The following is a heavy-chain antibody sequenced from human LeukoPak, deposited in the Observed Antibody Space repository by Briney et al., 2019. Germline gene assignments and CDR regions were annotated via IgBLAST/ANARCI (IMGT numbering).Heavy chain of an antibody. CDR3: ARSYYYDSSGYSDY. J-gene: IGHJ4*02. Sequence: ASVKVSCKASGYTFTSYGISWVRQAPGQGLEWMGWISAYNGNTNYAQKLQGSVTMTTDTSTGTAYMELRSLRSDDTAVYYCARSYYYDSSGYSDYWGQGTLVTVSS. V-gene: IGHV1-18*01. CDR1: GYTFTSYG. CDR2: ISAYNGNT. D-gene: IGHD3-22*01.